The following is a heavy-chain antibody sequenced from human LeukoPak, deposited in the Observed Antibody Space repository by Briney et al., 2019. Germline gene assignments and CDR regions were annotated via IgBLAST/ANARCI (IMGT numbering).Heavy chain of an antibody. J-gene: IGHJ4*02. Sequence: GGSLRLSCAASGFTFSNAWMSWVRQAPGKGLEWASAISGSGGSTYYADSVKGRFTISRDNSKNTLYLQMNSLRAEDTAVYHCAKPLPAWVQLWSGFDYWGQGTLVTVSS. CDR3: AKPLPAWVQLWSGFDY. CDR1: GFTFSNAW. V-gene: IGHV3-23*01. D-gene: IGHD5-18*01. CDR2: ISGSGGST.